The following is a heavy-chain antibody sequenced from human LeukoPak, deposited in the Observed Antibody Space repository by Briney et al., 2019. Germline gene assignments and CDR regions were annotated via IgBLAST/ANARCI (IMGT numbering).Heavy chain of an antibody. Sequence: GGSLRLSCEASGFTFSSYWMHWVRQAPGKGLVWVSRIDSDGSRISYADSVKGRFTISRDNAKNTLYLQMNSLRAEDTAVYYCAREGAKRGYSGYDAMYWGQGTLVIVSS. CDR1: GFTFSSYW. D-gene: IGHD5-12*01. CDR3: AREGAKRGYSGYDAMY. V-gene: IGHV3-74*01. J-gene: IGHJ4*02. CDR2: IDSDGSRI.